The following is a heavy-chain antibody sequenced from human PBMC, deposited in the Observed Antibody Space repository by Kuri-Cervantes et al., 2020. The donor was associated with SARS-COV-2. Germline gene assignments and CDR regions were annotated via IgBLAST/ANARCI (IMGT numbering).Heavy chain of an antibody. CDR2: IKEDGSER. V-gene: IGHV3-7*03. Sequence: GESLKISCAASRFPFSSYWMSWVRQAPGKGLEWVANIKEDGSERYCVDSVKGRFTISRDNAKNSLYLQMNNLRAEDTAVYYCARFVIGRAISTAGPGFFDYWGQGTLVTVSS. D-gene: IGHD6-13*01. CDR1: RFPFSSYW. CDR3: ARFVIGRAISTAGPGFFDY. J-gene: IGHJ4*02.